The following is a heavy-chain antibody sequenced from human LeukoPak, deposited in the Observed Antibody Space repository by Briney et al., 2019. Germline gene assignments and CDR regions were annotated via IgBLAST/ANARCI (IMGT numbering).Heavy chain of an antibody. J-gene: IGHJ5*02. CDR3: ARDRPLWFGELWLGWFDP. V-gene: IGHV4-34*01. CDR1: GGSFSGYY. CDR2: INHSGST. D-gene: IGHD3-10*01. Sequence: SETLSLTCAVYGGSFSGYYWSWIRQPPGKGLEWIGEINHSGSTNYNPSLKSRVTISVDTSKNQFSLKLSSVTAADTAVYYCARDRPLWFGELWLGWFDPWGQGTLVTVSS.